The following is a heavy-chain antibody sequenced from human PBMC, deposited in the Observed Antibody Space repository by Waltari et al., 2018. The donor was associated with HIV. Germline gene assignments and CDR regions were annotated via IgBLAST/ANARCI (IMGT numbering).Heavy chain of an antibody. CDR1: GFTFNTFS. CDR3: ASEDFWSGPHN. CDR2: ISSTSKFI. Sequence: EVQLVESGGGLVKPGGSLRLSCVVSGFTFNTFSMKWVRQATGKGREWVSSISSTSKFIYYADSVKGRFTSARDNGKNSLYLQINNLGVEDTAVYYCASEDFWSGPHNWGQGTLVTVSS. D-gene: IGHD3-3*01. J-gene: IGHJ4*02. V-gene: IGHV3-21*01.